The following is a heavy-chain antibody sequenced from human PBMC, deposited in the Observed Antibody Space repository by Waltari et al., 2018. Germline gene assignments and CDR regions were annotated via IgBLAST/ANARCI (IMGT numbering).Heavy chain of an antibody. D-gene: IGHD6-13*01. CDR1: GYTFTGYY. J-gene: IGHJ4*02. CDR3: ARGTGSSWTFDY. CDR2: INPNRGGT. V-gene: IGHV1-2*06. Sequence: QVQLVQSGAEVKKPGASVKVSCKASGYTFTGYYMHWVRQAPGQGLEWMGRINPNRGGTNYAQKFQGRVTMTRDTSISTAYMELSRLRSDDTAVYYCARGTGSSWTFDYWGQGTLVTVSS.